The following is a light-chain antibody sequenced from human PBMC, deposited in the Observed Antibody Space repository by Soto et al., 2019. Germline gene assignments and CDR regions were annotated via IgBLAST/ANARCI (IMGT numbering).Light chain of an antibody. Sequence: QSALTQPASVSGSPGQSITISCTGTSSDVGGYNYVSWYQQHPGKAPKLMIYDVSNRPSGVSNRFSGSKSGNTASLTISGLHAEDDADYYCCSYTSSSTLVVFGGGTQLTVL. V-gene: IGLV2-14*01. CDR3: CSYTSSSTLVV. CDR2: DVS. CDR1: SSDVGGYNY. J-gene: IGLJ2*01.